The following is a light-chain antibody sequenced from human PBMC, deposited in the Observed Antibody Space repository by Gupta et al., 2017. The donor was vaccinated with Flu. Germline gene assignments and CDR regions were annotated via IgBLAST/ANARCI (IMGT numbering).Light chain of an antibody. J-gene: IGLJ3*02. V-gene: IGLV7-43*01. Sequence: STGAVTSGYYPNWFQQKPRQAPRALIYSTTYRHSWTPARFSGSLLGGKAALTLSGVQPEDEAEYYCLLYYGGPWVFGGGTKLTVL. CDR3: LLYYGGPWV. CDR2: STT. CDR1: TGAVTSGYY.